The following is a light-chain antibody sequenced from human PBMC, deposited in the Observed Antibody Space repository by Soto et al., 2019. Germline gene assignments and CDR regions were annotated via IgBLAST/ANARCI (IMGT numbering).Light chain of an antibody. J-gene: IGKJ1*01. CDR2: KVS. CDR3: VQGTHWPQS. Sequence: DVVMTQAPLSLPVTLGQPASISCRSRQSLVYSDGNTYLNWFQLRPGQSPRRLISKVSNPDSEVTDRFSGSGSSSEFTLKISRVEAEDVGHSYCVQGTHWPQSFGQRTKVAIK. CDR1: QSLVYSDGNTY. V-gene: IGKV2-30*01.